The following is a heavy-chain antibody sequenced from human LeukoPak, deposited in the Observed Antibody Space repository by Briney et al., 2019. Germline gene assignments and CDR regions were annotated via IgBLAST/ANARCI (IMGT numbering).Heavy chain of an antibody. Sequence: PSETLSLTCAVSGGFATYYCWSWIRQSSGKGLEWIGSVCSSGNTKYSPALKSRVTISRDTSRDQFSLKMTSVTAADTAMYYCARDLASTGPYWYGLDVWGQGTAVIVSS. CDR2: VCSSGNT. CDR1: GGFATYYC. V-gene: IGHV4-59*02. J-gene: IGHJ6*02. CDR3: ARDLASTGPYWYGLDV. D-gene: IGHD2-21*01.